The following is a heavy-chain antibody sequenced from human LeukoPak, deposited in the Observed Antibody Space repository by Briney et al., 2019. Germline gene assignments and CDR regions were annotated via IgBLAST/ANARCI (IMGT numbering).Heavy chain of an antibody. D-gene: IGHD5-12*01. CDR3: ARFSVLPPRHSGYDYYDAFDI. V-gene: IGHV6-1*01. Sequence: SQTLSLTCAISGDSVSSNSAAWNWIRQSPSRGLEWLGRTYYRSKWYNDYAVSVKSRITINPDTSKNQFSLQLNSVTPEDTAVYYCARFSVLPPRHSGYDYYDAFDIWGQGTMVTVSS. J-gene: IGHJ3*02. CDR2: TYYRSKWYN. CDR1: GDSVSSNSAA.